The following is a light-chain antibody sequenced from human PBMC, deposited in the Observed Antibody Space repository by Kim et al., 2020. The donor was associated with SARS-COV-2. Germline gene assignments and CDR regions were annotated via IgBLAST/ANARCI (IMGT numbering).Light chain of an antibody. CDR2: YFSDSDK. CDR3: MIWPRNAVL. CDR1: SDINVGSNN. Sequence: LTWTVPSDINVGSNNVYWFQQKPGRPPRYLLYYFSDSDKGQGSGVPSRFSGSKDASANTGILLISGLQSEDEADYYCMIWPRNAVLFGGGTQLTVL. V-gene: IGLV5-37*01. J-gene: IGLJ2*01.